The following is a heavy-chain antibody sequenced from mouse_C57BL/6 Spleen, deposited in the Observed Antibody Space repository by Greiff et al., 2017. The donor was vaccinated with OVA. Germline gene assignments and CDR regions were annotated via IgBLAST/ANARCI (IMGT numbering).Heavy chain of an antibody. D-gene: IGHD2-4*01. CDR2: ISSGGSYT. CDR1: GFTFSSYG. J-gene: IGHJ3*01. Sequence: EVQRVESGGDLVKPGGSLKLSCAASGFTFSSYGMSWVRQTPDKRLEWVATISSGGSYTYYPDSVKGRFTISRDNAKNTLYLQMSSLKSEDTAMYYCARRDYDYGWFAYWGQGTLVTVSA. V-gene: IGHV5-6*01. CDR3: ARRDYDYGWFAY.